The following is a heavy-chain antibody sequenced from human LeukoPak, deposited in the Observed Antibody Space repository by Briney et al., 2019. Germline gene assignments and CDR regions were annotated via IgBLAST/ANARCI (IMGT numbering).Heavy chain of an antibody. V-gene: IGHV3-48*03. Sequence: GGSLRLSCAASGFTFSSYEMNWVRQAPGKGLEWVSYISSSGSTIYYADSVKGRFTISRDNAKNSLYLQMNSLRAEDTAVYYCAELGITMIGGVWGKGATVTVSS. CDR3: AELGITMIGGV. J-gene: IGHJ6*04. D-gene: IGHD3-10*02. CDR1: GFTFSSYE. CDR2: ISSSGSTI.